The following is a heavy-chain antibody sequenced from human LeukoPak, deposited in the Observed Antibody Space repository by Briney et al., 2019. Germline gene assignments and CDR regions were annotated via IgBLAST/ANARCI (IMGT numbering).Heavy chain of an antibody. CDR1: GFDISNFW. CDR2: IRSDGGEK. V-gene: IGHV3-7*01. Sequence: GGSLRLSCAVSGFDISNFWMTWVRQVPGKGLEWVANIRSDGGEKNYVDSVNGRFTISRDNAKNSLYLQMNSLRAEGTAVYYCVRQAGVSWGQGTLVTVSS. D-gene: IGHD6-19*01. J-gene: IGHJ5*02. CDR3: VRQAGVS.